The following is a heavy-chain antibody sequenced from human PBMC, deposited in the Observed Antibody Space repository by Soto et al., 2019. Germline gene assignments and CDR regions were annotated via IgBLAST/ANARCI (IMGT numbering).Heavy chain of an antibody. D-gene: IGHD1-26*01. CDR1: GGSISSYY. J-gene: IGHJ4*02. Sequence: QVQLQESGPGLVKPSETLSLTGTVSGGSISSYYWSWIRQPPGKGLEWIGYIYYSGSTNYNPSLKSRVTISVDTSNNQFSLKLSSATAADTAVYYCARRWGAAFDYWGQGTLVTVSS. CDR2: IYYSGST. CDR3: ARRWGAAFDY. V-gene: IGHV4-59*08.